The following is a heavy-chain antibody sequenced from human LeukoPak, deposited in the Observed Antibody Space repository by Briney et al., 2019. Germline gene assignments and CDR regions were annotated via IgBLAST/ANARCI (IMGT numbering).Heavy chain of an antibody. CDR1: GFTFSSYE. CDR2: SSNSVATI. V-gene: IGHV3-48*03. J-gene: IGHJ3*02. D-gene: IGHD3-10*01. Sequence: PGGSLRLSCATSGFTFSSYEMNWVRQAPGKGLEWVSYSSNSVATIYYADSVRGRFTVSRDNAQNSLYLQMNSLTAEDTALYFCVRDGSGAYDGAFGIWGQGTMVTVSS. CDR3: VRDGSGAYDGAFGI.